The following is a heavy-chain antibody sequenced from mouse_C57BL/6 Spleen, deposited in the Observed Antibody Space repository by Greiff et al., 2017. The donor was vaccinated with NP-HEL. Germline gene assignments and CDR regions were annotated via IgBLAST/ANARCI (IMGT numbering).Heavy chain of an antibody. CDR2: IYPGSGST. CDR1: GYTFTSYW. Sequence: QVQLQQSGAELVKPGASVKMSCKASGYTFTSYWITWVKQRPGQGLEWIGDIYPGSGSTNYNEKFKSKATLTVDTSSSTAYMQLSSLTSEDSAVYYCARSPIYYGYERGVYFDYWGQGTTLTVSS. V-gene: IGHV1-55*01. CDR3: ARSPIYYGYERGVYFDY. J-gene: IGHJ2*01. D-gene: IGHD2-2*01.